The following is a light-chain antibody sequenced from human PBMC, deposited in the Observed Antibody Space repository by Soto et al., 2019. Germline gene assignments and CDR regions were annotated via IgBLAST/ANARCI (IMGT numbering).Light chain of an antibody. CDR2: DAS. CDR1: QSVSSY. CDR3: QQYGTLPST. V-gene: IGKV3-11*01. J-gene: IGKJ1*01. Sequence: PATLCLSRGERGRVSYRASQSVSSYLAWYQQKPGQAPRLLIYDASNRASGIPARFSASESGTHFTPTISILQPEDFAVYYCQQYGTLPSTFGQGPNVDIK.